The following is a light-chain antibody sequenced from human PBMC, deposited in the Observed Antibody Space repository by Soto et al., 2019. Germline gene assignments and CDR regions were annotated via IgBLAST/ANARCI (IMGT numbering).Light chain of an antibody. CDR2: KAS. V-gene: IGKV1-5*03. Sequence: DIQMTQSPSTLSASVGDRVTITCRASQSISSWLAWYQQKPGKAPKLLIYKASSLESGVPSRLSGSGSGTEFTLTISSLQPDDFATYYCQQYNSYWTTFGQGTRLDIK. CDR3: QQYNSYWTT. CDR1: QSISSW. J-gene: IGKJ5*01.